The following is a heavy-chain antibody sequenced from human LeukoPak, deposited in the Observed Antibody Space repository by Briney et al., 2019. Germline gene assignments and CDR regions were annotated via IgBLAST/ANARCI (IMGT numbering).Heavy chain of an antibody. J-gene: IGHJ4*02. CDR3: ARDTASLRFFDWLS. CDR1: GGSISSSRYY. D-gene: IGHD3-9*01. V-gene: IGHV4-39*07. Sequence: PSETLSLTCTVSGGSISSSRYYWGWIRQPPGMGLEWIGSIYHSGSTYYNPSLKSRVTISVDTSKNQFSLKLSSVTAADTAVYYCARDTASLRFFDWLSWGQGTLVTVSS. CDR2: IYHSGST.